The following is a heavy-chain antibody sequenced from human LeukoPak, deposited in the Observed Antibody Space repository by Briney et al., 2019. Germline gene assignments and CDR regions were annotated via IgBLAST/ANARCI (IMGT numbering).Heavy chain of an antibody. Sequence: SVKVSCKASGGTFSSYTISWVRQAPGQGLEWMGRIIPILGIANYAQKFQGRVTITADKSTSTAYMELSSLRSEDTAVYYCASLYDFWSGSEFKDAFDIWGQGAMVTVSS. D-gene: IGHD3-3*01. CDR2: IIPILGIA. J-gene: IGHJ3*02. CDR1: GGTFSSYT. CDR3: ASLYDFWSGSEFKDAFDI. V-gene: IGHV1-69*02.